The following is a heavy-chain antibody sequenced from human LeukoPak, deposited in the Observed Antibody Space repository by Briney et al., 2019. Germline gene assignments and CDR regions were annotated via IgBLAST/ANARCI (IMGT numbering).Heavy chain of an antibody. CDR3: AKDLLEGYDILTGYIMGQDY. J-gene: IGHJ4*02. CDR2: ISYDGSNK. Sequence: ERSLRLSCAASGFTFSSYGMHWVRQAPGKGLEWVAVISYDGSNKYYADSVKGRFTISRDNSKNTLYLQMNSLRAEDTAVYYCAKDLLEGYDILTGYIMGQDYWGQGTLVTVSS. V-gene: IGHV3-30*18. D-gene: IGHD3-9*01. CDR1: GFTFSSYG.